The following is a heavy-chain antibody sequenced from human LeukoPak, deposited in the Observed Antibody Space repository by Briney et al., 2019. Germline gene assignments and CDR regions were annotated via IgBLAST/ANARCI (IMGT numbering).Heavy chain of an antibody. CDR2: MNPNSGNT. Sequence: ASVKVSCKASGYTFTSYDINWVRQATGQGLEWMGWMNPNSGNTGYAQKFQGRVTITRNTSISTAYMELSSLRSEDTAVYYCARVGTAIIPDFDYWGQGTLVTVSS. D-gene: IGHD5-18*01. CDR3: ARVGTAIIPDFDY. CDR1: GYTFTSYD. J-gene: IGHJ4*02. V-gene: IGHV1-8*03.